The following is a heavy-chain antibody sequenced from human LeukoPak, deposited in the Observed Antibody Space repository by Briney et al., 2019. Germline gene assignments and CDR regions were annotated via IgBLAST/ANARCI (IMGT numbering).Heavy chain of an antibody. CDR3: ARQGYCGSGRVPSI. V-gene: IGHV4-38-2*01. Sequence: SETLSLXCAVSGYSISSGYYWGWIQQPPGKGLAWIGSIYHSGSTYYNPSLKSRVTISVDTSKNQFSLKLSSVTAADTAVYYCARQGYCGSGRVPSIWGQGTMVTVSS. CDR1: GYSISSGYY. J-gene: IGHJ3*02. D-gene: IGHD3-10*01. CDR2: IYHSGST.